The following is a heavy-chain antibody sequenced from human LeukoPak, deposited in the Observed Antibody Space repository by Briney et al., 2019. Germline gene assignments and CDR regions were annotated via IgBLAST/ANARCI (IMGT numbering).Heavy chain of an antibody. Sequence: PGRSLRLSCAASGFTFSNYGMHWVRQAPGKGLEWVAVISYDGSNKYYADSVKGRFTISRDNSKNTLYLQMNSLRAEDTAVYYCAKSFGVGGRIDYWGQGTLVTVSS. J-gene: IGHJ4*02. CDR1: GFTFSNYG. CDR2: ISYDGSNK. V-gene: IGHV3-30*18. D-gene: IGHD3-3*01. CDR3: AKSFGVGGRIDY.